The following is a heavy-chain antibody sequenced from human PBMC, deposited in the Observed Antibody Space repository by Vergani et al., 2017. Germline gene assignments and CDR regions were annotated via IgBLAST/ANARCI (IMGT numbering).Heavy chain of an antibody. V-gene: IGHV3-7*03. Sequence: EVQLVESGGGLVQPGGSLRLSCAASGFTFSSYWMSWVRQAPGKGLEWVANIKQEGSEKYYVDSVKGRFTISRDNAQNSLYLQMNSLRAEDTAVYYCARIRCLEWLPISTTGSGGFDPWGQGTLVTVSS. CDR1: GFTFSSYW. CDR3: ARIRCLEWLPISTTGSGGFDP. CDR2: IKQEGSEK. D-gene: IGHD3-3*01. J-gene: IGHJ5*02.